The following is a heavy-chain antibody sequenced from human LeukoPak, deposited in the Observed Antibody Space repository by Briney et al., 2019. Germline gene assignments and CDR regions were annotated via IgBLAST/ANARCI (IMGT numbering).Heavy chain of an antibody. CDR3: ARDRGYGDHPSWFDP. V-gene: IGHV4-39*02. Sequence: SETLSLTCTVSGGSISSSNYYWGWIRQPPGKGLEWTGSIYYSGSTYYNPSLKSRVTISVDTSKNQFSLKLSSVTAADTAVYYCARDRGYGDHPSWFDPWGQGTQVTVSS. CDR2: IYYSGST. CDR1: GGSISSSNYY. J-gene: IGHJ5*02. D-gene: IGHD5-12*01.